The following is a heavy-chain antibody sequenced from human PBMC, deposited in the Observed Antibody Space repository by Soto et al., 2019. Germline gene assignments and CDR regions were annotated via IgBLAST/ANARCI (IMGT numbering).Heavy chain of an antibody. J-gene: IGHJ6*02. CDR1: GGSISSGGYY. V-gene: IGHV4-31*03. D-gene: IGHD2-2*01. CDR3: ARGEDIVVVPAAIPYYGMHV. CDR2: IYYSGST. Sequence: QVQLQESGPGLVKPSQTLSLTCTVSGGSISSGGYYWSWIRQHPGKGLEWIGYIYYSGSTYYNPSLKSRVTISVDTSKNQFSLKLSSVTAADTAVYYCARGEDIVVVPAAIPYYGMHVWGQGTTVTVSS.